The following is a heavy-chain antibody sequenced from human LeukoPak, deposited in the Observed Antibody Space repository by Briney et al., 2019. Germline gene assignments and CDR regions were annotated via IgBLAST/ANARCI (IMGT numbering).Heavy chain of an antibody. J-gene: IGHJ3*02. CDR2: IYPGDSDT. CDR1: GYKFTSYW. D-gene: IGHD2-15*01. V-gene: IGHV5-51*01. Sequence: HGESLKISCEGSGYKFTSYWIAWVRQMPGKGLEWMGTIYPGDSDTRYRPSFQGQVTISADKSISTAYLQWSSLKASDSAMYFCGRRGLAATASDAFDIWGQGTMVTVSS. CDR3: GRRGLAATASDAFDI.